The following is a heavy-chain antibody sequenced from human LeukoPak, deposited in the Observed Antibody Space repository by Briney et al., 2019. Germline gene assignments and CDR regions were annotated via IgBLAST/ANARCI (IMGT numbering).Heavy chain of an antibody. Sequence: SETLSLTCTVSDDSIRTHYWSWIRQPPGKGLECIGYVYFSGITNYNPSLKSRVTMSVDTSKNQLSLKLSSATAADTAVYYCARTARLPDSWGQGTLVTVSS. J-gene: IGHJ4*02. CDR3: ARTARLPDS. CDR2: VYFSGIT. V-gene: IGHV4-4*09. CDR1: DDSIRTHY. D-gene: IGHD2-21*01.